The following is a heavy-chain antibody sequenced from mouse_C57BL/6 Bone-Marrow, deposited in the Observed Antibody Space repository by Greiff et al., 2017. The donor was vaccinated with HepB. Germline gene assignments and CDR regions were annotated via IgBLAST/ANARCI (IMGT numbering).Heavy chain of an antibody. V-gene: IGHV5-4*01. D-gene: IGHD1-1*01. CDR3: ARDRGLLITTVVATDWYFDV. Sequence: EVQLQGSGGGLVKPGGSLKLSCAASGFTFSSYAMSWVRQTPEKRLEWVATISDGGSYTYYPDNVKGRFTISRDNAKNNLYLQMSHLKSEDTAMYYCARDRGLLITTVVATDWYFDVWGTGTTGTVSS. J-gene: IGHJ1*03. CDR1: GFTFSSYA. CDR2: ISDGGSYT.